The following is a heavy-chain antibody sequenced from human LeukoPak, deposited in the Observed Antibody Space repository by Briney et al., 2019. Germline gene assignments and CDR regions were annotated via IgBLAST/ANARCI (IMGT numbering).Heavy chain of an antibody. CDR1: GFTFRGAA. J-gene: IGHJ3*01. CDR3: AKDIQLST. D-gene: IGHD5-24*01. Sequence: GGSLILSCAVSGFTFRGAAMTWVRQAPGKGLEWVSLISSSGNNAYYADSAKGRFTISRDNSKNTLSLQMNSLRVEDTAIYYCAKDIQLSTWGLGTRVTVSS. V-gene: IGHV3-23*01. CDR2: ISSSGNNA.